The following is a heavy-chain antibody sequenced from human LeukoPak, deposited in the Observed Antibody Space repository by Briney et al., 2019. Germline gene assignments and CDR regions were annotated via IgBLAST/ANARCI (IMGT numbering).Heavy chain of an antibody. CDR2: ISYSGDSK. V-gene: IGHV3-23*01. CDR1: GFTFNTYA. J-gene: IGHJ4*02. Sequence: GGSLRLSCAASGFTFNTYAMSWVRQATGEGLEWVSSISYSGDSKDYADSVKGGLIISRDNSKNTLWLQMKSLRAEDTAIYSCARGTLAGYFLGYWGRGTLVTVYS. CDR3: ARGTLAGYFLGY. D-gene: IGHD6-19*01.